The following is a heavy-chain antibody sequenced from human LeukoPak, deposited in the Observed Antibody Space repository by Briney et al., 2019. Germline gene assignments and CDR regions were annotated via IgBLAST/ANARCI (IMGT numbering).Heavy chain of an antibody. CDR3: ARGTVHFDY. D-gene: IGHD4-17*01. CDR2: ISYDGSNK. CDR1: GFTFSSYA. J-gene: IGHJ4*02. V-gene: IGHV3-30-3*01. Sequence: PGGSLRLSCAASGFTFSSYAMHWVRQAPGKGLEWVAVISYDGSNKYYADSVKGRFTISSDNSKNTLYLQMNSLRAEDTAVYYCARGTVHFDYWGQGTLVTVSS.